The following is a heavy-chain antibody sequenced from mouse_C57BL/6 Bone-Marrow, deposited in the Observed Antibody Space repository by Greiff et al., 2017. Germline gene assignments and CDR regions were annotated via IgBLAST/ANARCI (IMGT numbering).Heavy chain of an antibody. CDR2: INPYNGGT. V-gene: IGHV1-19*01. D-gene: IGHD2-14*01. CDR3: ARKLYGFAY. CDR1: GYTFTDYY. J-gene: IGHJ3*01. Sequence: VQLQQSGPVLVKPGASVKMSCKASGYTFTDYYMNWVKQSHGKSLEWIGVINPYNGGTSYNQKFKGKATLTVDKSSSTAYMELNSLTSEDSAVXYCARKLYGFAYWGQGTLVTVSA.